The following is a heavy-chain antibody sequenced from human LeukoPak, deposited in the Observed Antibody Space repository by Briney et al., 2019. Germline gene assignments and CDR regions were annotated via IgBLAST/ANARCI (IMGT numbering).Heavy chain of an antibody. Sequence: PGGSLRLSCAASGFIFNKAWMNWVRQAPGKGPEWVGRIKSNNDGGTTDYASPVEGRFIISRDDSKNTIYLQMNRLIIDDTDIYYCTPVMVEDRGFWGQGTLVTVSS. J-gene: IGHJ4*02. CDR2: IKSNNDGGTT. CDR1: GFIFNKAW. V-gene: IGHV3-15*01. CDR3: TPVMVEDRGF. D-gene: IGHD2-21*01.